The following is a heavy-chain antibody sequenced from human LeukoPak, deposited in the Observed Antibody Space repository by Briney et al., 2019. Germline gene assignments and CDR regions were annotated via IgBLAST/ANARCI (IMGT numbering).Heavy chain of an antibody. CDR2: AFHSGST. CDR1: GSSISSGYY. J-gene: IGHJ3*02. CDR3: ARYDDSSGYYYVLDSFDI. D-gene: IGHD3-22*01. Sequence: SETLSLTCTISGSSISSGYYWGWIRQSPGKGLEWIGSAFHSGSTYYNPSLKSRVTISVATSKNQCSLKLTSVTAADTALYYCARYDDSSGYYYVLDSFDIWGQGTMVTVSS. V-gene: IGHV4-38-2*02.